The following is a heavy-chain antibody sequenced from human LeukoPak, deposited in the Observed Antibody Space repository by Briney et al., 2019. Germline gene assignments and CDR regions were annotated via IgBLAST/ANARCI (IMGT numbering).Heavy chain of an antibody. D-gene: IGHD3-10*01. CDR2: IYYSGST. J-gene: IGHJ4*02. CDR3: ARLNYYGSGSYVY. CDR1: GGSISSYY. Sequence: SETLSLTCTVSGGSISSYYWSWIRQPPGKGLEWIGYIYYSGSTNYNPSLKSRVTISEDTSKNQFSLKLSSVTAADTAVYYCARLNYYGSGSYVYWGQGTLVTVSS. V-gene: IGHV4-59*08.